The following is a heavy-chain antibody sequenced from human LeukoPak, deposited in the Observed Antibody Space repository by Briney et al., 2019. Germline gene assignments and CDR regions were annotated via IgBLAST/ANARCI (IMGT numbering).Heavy chain of an antibody. CDR1: GFTFSDYS. D-gene: IGHD3-16*01. V-gene: IGHV3-48*01. Sequence: GGSLRLSCATFGFTFSDYSISWVRQAPGKGLEWISYISSGSNRIYYSESVKGRFSISRDNAENSVHLQMDSLRGDDTAVYYCARNWGLGFWGQGTLVSVFS. J-gene: IGHJ4*02. CDR3: ARNWGLGF. CDR2: ISSGSNRI.